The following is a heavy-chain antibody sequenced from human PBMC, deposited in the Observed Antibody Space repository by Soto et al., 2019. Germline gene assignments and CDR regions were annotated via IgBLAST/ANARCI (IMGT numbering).Heavy chain of an antibody. V-gene: IGHV3-7*01. D-gene: IGHD1-1*01. Sequence: EVQLVEAGGGLVQPGGSLRLSCVASGFTLSSYWMSWVRQAPGKGLEWVANIKQDGSEQNYVDSVKGRFTISRDNAKNSLYLKMNSLRAEDTAVYYCARQLNGYGGYWGQGTLVTVSS. CDR3: ARQLNGYGGY. J-gene: IGHJ4*03. CDR2: IKQDGSEQ. CDR1: GFTLSSYW.